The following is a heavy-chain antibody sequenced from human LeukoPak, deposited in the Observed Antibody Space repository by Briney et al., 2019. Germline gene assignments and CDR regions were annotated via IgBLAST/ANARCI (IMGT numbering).Heavy chain of an antibody. Sequence: SETLSLTCTVSGGSISSYYWSWIRQPAGKGLEWIGRIYTSGSTNYNPSLKSRVTMSVDTPKNQFSLKLTSVTAADTAVYYCASTGFSGYDFFGFWGQGTLVTVSS. CDR1: GGSISSYY. J-gene: IGHJ4*02. CDR2: IYTSGST. CDR3: ASTGFSGYDFFGF. D-gene: IGHD5-12*01. V-gene: IGHV4-4*07.